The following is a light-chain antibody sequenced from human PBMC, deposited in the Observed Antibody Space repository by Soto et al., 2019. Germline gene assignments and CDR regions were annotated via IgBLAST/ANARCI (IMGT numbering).Light chain of an antibody. V-gene: IGLV1-44*01. J-gene: IGLJ2*01. CDR3: AAWDDSLNGPV. Sequence: QSALTQPPSASGTPGQRVTISCSGSNSNIGSNTVNWYLQLPGTAPKLLIYSDHQRPSGVPDRFSGSKSGTSGSLAISGLQSEDEADYYCAAWDDSLNGPVFGGGTKLTVL. CDR1: NSNIGSNT. CDR2: SDH.